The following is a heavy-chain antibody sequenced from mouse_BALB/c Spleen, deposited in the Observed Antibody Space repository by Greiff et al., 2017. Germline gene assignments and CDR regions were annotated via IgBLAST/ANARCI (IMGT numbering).Heavy chain of an antibody. D-gene: IGHD2-1*01. J-gene: IGHJ3*01. CDR2: IYPGSGST. CDR3: TRDGYYGNPFAY. Sequence: LKHPGSELVRPGASVKLSCKASGYTFTSYWMHWVKQRPGQGLEWIGNIYPGSGSTNYDEKFKSKATLTVDTSSSTAYMQLSSLTSEDSAVYYCTRDGYYGNPFAYWGQGTLVTVSA. CDR1: GYTFTSYW. V-gene: IGHV1S22*01.